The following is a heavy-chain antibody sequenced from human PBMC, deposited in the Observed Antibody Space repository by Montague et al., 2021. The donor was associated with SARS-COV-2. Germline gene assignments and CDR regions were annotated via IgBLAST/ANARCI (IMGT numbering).Heavy chain of an antibody. J-gene: IGHJ4*02. CDR2: IYSNCGT. CDR3: ARGGGAYCPQVDY. Sequence: SETLSLTCSVSGASISNYPWNWIRQPPGKGLEWIGRIYSNCGTTYYHSPYRRGTMSVDTSTNQFSLKVKSVTAADTAMYYCARGGGAYCPQVDYWGQGTLVTVSS. CDR1: GASISNYP. D-gene: IGHD2-21*01. V-gene: IGHV4-4*07.